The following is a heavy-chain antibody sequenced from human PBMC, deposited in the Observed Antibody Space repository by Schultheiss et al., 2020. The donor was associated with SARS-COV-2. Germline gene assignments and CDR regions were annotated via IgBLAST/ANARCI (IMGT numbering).Heavy chain of an antibody. CDR2: IYFTGIT. J-gene: IGHJ4*02. CDR3: ARATRVESLFSVRGGSFDF. V-gene: IGHV4-59*01. D-gene: IGHD5-24*01. Sequence: SETLSLTCSVSGSYITGFFWTWIRQPPGKGLDPIGNIYFTGITKYNPSLKSRVTISIDTSKNQFSLKLGSVTAADTAVYFCARATRVESLFSVRGGSFDFWGRGALVTVSS. CDR1: GSYITGFF.